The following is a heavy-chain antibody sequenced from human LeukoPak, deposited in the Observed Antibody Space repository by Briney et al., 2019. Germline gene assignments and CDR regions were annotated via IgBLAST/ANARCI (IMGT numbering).Heavy chain of an antibody. J-gene: IGHJ4*02. CDR1: GYTFTDYY. Sequence: GASVKVSCKASGYTFTDYYMHWMRQGPRQGFEWMGWINPNDGDRNYAQKFQGRVTMTRDTSISTAHMEVSRLRSDDTDVYYCARANFLYRSSTTCLFDYWGQGTLVTVSS. D-gene: IGHD2-2*01. CDR2: INPNDGDR. V-gene: IGHV1-2*02. CDR3: ARANFLYRSSTTCLFDY.